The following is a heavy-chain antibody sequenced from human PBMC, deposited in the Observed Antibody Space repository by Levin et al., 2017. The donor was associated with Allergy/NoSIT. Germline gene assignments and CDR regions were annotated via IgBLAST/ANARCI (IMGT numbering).Heavy chain of an antibody. D-gene: IGHD1-14*01. CDR3: GGARRGIQPEPFDY. J-gene: IGHJ4*02. Sequence: PGGSLRLSCTVSGGSISSSSYYWGWIRQPPGKGLEWIGSIYYSGSTYYNPSLKSRVTISVDTSKNQFSLKLSSVTAADTAVYYCGGARRGIQPEPFDYWGQGTLVTVSS. V-gene: IGHV4-39*07. CDR1: GGSISSSSYY. CDR2: IYYSGST.